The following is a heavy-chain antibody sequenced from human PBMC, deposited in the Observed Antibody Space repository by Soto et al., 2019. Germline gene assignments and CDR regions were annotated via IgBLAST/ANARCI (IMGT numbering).Heavy chain of an antibody. J-gene: IGHJ6*02. D-gene: IGHD5-18*01. CDR1: GDTFRSYA. CDR3: AGGDTALVRGSYYYGIDV. CDR2: IIPVFGTA. V-gene: IGHV1-69*06. Sequence: SVKVSCKASGDTFRSYAISWVRQAPGQGLEWMGGIIPVFGTANYAQKSQGRVTITADKSTTTVYMDLSSLRSEDTAVYYCAGGDTALVRGSYYYGIDVWGQGTKVTVSS.